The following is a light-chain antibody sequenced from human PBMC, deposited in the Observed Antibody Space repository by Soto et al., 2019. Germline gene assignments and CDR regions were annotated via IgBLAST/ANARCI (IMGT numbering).Light chain of an antibody. J-gene: IGKJ4*01. CDR1: QGISNY. CDR3: QYLNSFPLT. V-gene: IGKV1-9*01. Sequence: IQLPQSPSSLSASIGDRVTITCRASQGISNYLAWYQQKPGKAPKLLIYIASTLQGGVPSRFSGSGSGTDFSLTISSLQPEDVATYYCQYLNSFPLTFGGGTKVEIK. CDR2: IAS.